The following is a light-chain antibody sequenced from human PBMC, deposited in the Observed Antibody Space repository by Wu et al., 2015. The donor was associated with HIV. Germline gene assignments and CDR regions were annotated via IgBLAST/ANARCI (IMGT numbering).Light chain of an antibody. V-gene: IGKV1-39*01. Sequence: MTQSPSSLSASVGDRVTITCRASQSIRNRLNWYQQTPGKAPKLLIYAASTLQSGVPSRFSGRGSGTEFTLTVSSLQPEDFAIYYCQQSYSTPYNFGPGTRVEIK. CDR2: AAS. CDR3: QQSYSTPYN. CDR1: QSIRNR. J-gene: IGKJ2*01.